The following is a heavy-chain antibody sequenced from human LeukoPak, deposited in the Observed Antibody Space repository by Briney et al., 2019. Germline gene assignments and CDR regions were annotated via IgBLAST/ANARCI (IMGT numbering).Heavy chain of an antibody. J-gene: IGHJ6*03. V-gene: IGHV4-4*09. CDR1: GDSLSSYF. Sequence: SETLSLTCTVSGDSLSSYFWTWIRQPPGKGLEWVWYISTRGRTNYNPSLKSRVSMSVDTSKNQFSLKLTSVTAADTAVYHCARHHRGWSTSSYYHYYMDVWGKGTTVTVSS. CDR3: ARHHRGWSTSSYYHYYMDV. D-gene: IGHD2-2*01. CDR2: ISTRGRT.